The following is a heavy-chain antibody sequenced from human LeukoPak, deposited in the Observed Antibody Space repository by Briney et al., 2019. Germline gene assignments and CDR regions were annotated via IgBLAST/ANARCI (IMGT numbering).Heavy chain of an antibody. V-gene: IGHV4-31*03. J-gene: IGHJ5*02. CDR3: ARGAYYDFWSGYPKYNWFDP. CDR1: GGSISSGGYY. Sequence: PSETLSLTCTVSGGSISSGGYYWSWIRQHPGKGLEWIGYIYYSGSTYYNPSLKSRVTISVDTSKNQFSLKLSSVTAADTAVYYCARGAYYDFWSGYPKYNWFDPWGQGTLVTVSS. CDR2: IYYSGST. D-gene: IGHD3-3*01.